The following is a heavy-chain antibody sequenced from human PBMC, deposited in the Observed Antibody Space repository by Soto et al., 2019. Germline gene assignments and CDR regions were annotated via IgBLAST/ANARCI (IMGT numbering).Heavy chain of an antibody. J-gene: IGHJ4*02. Sequence: QTLSLTCAISGDSVSSNSAAWNWIRQSPSRGLEWLGRTYYRSKWYNDYAVSVKSRITINPDTSKNQFSLQLNSVTPEDTAVYYCARGSYYDSSGYYLFDYWGQGTLVTVSS. CDR1: GDSVSSNSAA. D-gene: IGHD3-22*01. V-gene: IGHV6-1*01. CDR3: ARGSYYDSSGYYLFDY. CDR2: TYYRSKWYN.